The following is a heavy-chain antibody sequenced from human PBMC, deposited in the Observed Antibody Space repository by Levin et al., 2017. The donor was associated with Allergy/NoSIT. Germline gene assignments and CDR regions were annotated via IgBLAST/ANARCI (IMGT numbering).Heavy chain of an antibody. Sequence: PGGSLRLSCAASGFTFSSYGMHWFRQAPGKGLEWVAVISSDGRKKFYADSVKGRFTISRDNSKNTLDLQMNSLRAEDTAVYYCAKDVYGSGWYPLGNDAFEMWGQGTKVSVSS. CDR3: AKDVYGSGWYPLGNDAFEM. CDR1: GFTFSSYG. D-gene: IGHD6-19*01. CDR2: ISSDGRKK. V-gene: IGHV3-30*18. J-gene: IGHJ3*02.